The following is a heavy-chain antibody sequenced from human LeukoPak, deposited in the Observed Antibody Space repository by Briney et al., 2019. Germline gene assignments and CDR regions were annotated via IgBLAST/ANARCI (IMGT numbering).Heavy chain of an antibody. CDR3: VREGIVTGFPPDI. V-gene: IGHV3-11*01. D-gene: IGHD3-9*01. J-gene: IGHJ3*02. Sequence: GGSLRLSCAASGFTFSDYYMSWIRQAPGKGLQWVSCISSTYGTTYYADSVKGRFTISRDNAKNSLYLQMNSLRAEDTAIYYCVREGIVTGFPPDIWGQGTVVTVSS. CDR1: GFTFSDYY. CDR2: ISSTYGTT.